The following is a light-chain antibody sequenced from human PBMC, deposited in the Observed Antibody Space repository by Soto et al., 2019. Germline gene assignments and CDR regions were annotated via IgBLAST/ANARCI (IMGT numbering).Light chain of an antibody. CDR3: QQSFSTLWT. Sequence: DIQVTQSPSSLSASVGDSVTITCRASQNINNYLNWYQQKPGKAPKLLIYAASSLQSGVPSRFSGSGSGTDFTLTISSLQPEDFATYYCQQSFSTLWTFGQGTKLEIK. CDR1: QNINNY. CDR2: AAS. J-gene: IGKJ1*01. V-gene: IGKV1-39*01.